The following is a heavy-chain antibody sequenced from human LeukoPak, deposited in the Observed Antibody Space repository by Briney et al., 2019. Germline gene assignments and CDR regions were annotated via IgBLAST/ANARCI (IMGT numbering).Heavy chain of an antibody. CDR1: GGSISSYY. CDR2: IYYSGST. J-gene: IGHJ4*02. CDR3: ARGTVAVIFDY. V-gene: IGHV4-59*01. D-gene: IGHD6-19*01. Sequence: SGTLSLTCTVSGGSISSYYWSWIRQPPGKGLEWIGYIYYSGSTNYNPSLKSRVTISVDTSKNQFSLKLSSVTAADTAVYYCARGTVAVIFDYWGQGTLVTVSS.